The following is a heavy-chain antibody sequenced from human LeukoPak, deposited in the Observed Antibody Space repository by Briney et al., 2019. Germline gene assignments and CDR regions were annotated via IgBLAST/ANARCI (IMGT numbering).Heavy chain of an antibody. D-gene: IGHD2-21*02. CDR1: GGSISSYY. Sequence: SETLSLTCTVSGGSISSYYWSWIRPPAGKGLEWIGRISASGNTNYNPSVKSRVTMSVDTSKNLFALKLSSVTAADTAVYYCARQGVATAIDYWGQGTLVTVSS. V-gene: IGHV4-4*07. CDR3: ARQGVATAIDY. J-gene: IGHJ4*02. CDR2: ISASGNT.